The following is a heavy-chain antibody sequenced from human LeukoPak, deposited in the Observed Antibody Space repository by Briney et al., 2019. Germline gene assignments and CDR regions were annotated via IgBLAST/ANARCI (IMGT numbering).Heavy chain of an antibody. J-gene: IGHJ6*04. V-gene: IGHV3-48*03. CDR3: AVLGITMIGGV. D-gene: IGHD3-10*02. CDR2: INSSGSTI. Sequence: QSGGSLRLSCAASGFTFSSYDMNWVRQAPGKGLEWVSYINSSGSTISYADSVKGRFTSSRDNAKNSLYLQMNSPRAEDTAVYSGAVLGITMIGGVWGKGTTVTISS. CDR1: GFTFSSYD.